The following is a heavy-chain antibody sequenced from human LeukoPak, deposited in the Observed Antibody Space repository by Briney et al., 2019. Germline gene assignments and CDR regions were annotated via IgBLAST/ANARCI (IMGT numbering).Heavy chain of an antibody. J-gene: IGHJ3*02. V-gene: IGHV4-59*01. CDR2: IYYSGST. D-gene: IGHD3-3*01. Sequence: SETLSLTCTVSGGSISSYYWSWIRQPPGKGLEWIGYIYYSGSTNYNPSLKSRVTISVDTSKNQFSLKLSSVTAADTAVYYCARGGEGSYDFWSGYYLGAFDIWGQGTMVTVSS. CDR1: GGSISSYY. CDR3: ARGGEGSYDFWSGYYLGAFDI.